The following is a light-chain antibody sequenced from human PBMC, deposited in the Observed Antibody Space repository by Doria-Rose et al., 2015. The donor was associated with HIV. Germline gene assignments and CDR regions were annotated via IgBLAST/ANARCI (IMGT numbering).Light chain of an antibody. Sequence: EIVMTQSPLSLPVTPGQPASISCRSSQSLLHTIGYNYLDWYLQKPGQSPQLLIYLGSNRASGVPDRFSGSGSGTDFTLKISREEAEDVGVYYCMQALQTPYTFGQGTKLEIK. CDR1: QSLLHTIGYNY. V-gene: IGKV2-28*01. CDR2: LGS. J-gene: IGKJ2*01. CDR3: MQALQTPYT.